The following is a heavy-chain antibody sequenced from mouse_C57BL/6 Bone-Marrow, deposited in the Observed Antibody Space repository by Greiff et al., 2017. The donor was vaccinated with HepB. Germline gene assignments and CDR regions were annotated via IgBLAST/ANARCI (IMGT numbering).Heavy chain of an antibody. J-gene: IGHJ2*01. Sequence: QVQLQQSGTELVKPGASVKLSCKASGYTFTSYWMHWVKQRPGQGLEWIGMIHPNSGSTNYNEKFKSKATLTVDKSSSTAYMQLSSLTSEDSAVYYCASTTYFEPDYWGQGTTLTVSS. CDR1: GYTFTSYW. D-gene: IGHD2-10*01. CDR2: IHPNSGST. CDR3: ASTTYFEPDY. V-gene: IGHV1-64*01.